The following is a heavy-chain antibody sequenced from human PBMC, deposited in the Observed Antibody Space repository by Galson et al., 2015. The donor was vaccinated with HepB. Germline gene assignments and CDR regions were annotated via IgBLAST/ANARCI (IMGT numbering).Heavy chain of an antibody. J-gene: IGHJ6*02. CDR3: ATTIEPSLHDYVGYGMDV. CDR2: INQDGSQK. CDR1: GFTFSTYW. D-gene: IGHD4-17*01. V-gene: IGHV3-7*03. Sequence: SLRLSCAASGFTFSTYWMNWVRQAPGKGLEWVANINQDGSQKYYVDSVKGRFTISRDNAKNSLYLQLNSLRVDDTAVYYCATTIEPSLHDYVGYGMDVWGRGTTVTVSS.